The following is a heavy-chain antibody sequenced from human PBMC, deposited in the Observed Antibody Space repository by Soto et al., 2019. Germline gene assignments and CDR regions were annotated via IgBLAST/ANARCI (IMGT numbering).Heavy chain of an antibody. Sequence: PRGPLRLSCVASAFTLSSFAMNLVRLAARRGLEWVSGITSRRSPYSTDSAQGRVTISRDTSKNTLYLQMNSLRAEDTAMYFCAKTPRGGRHGEWYFDLWGRGTLVTVSS. CDR3: AKTPRGGRHGEWYFDL. CDR1: AFTLSSFA. V-gene: IGHV3-23*01. D-gene: IGHD3-10*01. CDR2: ITSRRSP. J-gene: IGHJ2*01.